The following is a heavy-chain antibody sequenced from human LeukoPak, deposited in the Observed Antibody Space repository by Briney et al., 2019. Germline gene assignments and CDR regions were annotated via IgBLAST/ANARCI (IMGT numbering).Heavy chain of an antibody. CDR3: ARDGIAYCGGDCSRPLYYYYCMDV. CDR1: GYTFTSYG. D-gene: IGHD2-21*02. V-gene: IGHV1-18*01. CDR2: ISAYNGNT. J-gene: IGHJ6*03. Sequence: ASVKVSCKASGYTFTSYGISWVRQAPGQGPEWMGWISAYNGNTNYAQKLQGRVTMTTDTSTSTAYVELRSLRSDDTAVYYCARDGIAYCGGDCSRPLYYYYCMDVWGKGTTVTISS.